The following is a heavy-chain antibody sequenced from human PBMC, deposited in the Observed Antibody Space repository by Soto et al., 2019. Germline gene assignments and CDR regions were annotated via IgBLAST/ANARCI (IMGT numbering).Heavy chain of an antibody. D-gene: IGHD6-19*01. V-gene: IGHV1-3*01. CDR1: GYTFTSYG. CDR2: INAGNGNR. CDR3: ARDLGGWTDY. Sequence: QVQLVQSGAEVKKPGASVKVSCKASGYTFTSYGMHWVRQAPGQRLEWMGWINAGNGNRKYSQKFQGRVTITRDTSASTAYMELSNLRSEDTTVYYCARDLGGWTDYWGQGTLVTVSS. J-gene: IGHJ4*02.